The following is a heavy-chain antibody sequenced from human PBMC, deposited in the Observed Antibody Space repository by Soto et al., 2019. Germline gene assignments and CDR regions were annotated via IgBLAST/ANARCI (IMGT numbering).Heavy chain of an antibody. CDR1: GFTFSNW. CDR2: IKQDGSEK. Sequence: ELQLVESGGGLVQPGGSLRLSCAASGFTFSNWMCWVRQAPGKGLEWVANIKQDGSEKYYVDSVKGRFTISRDNAKNSLYLQMNSLRAEDTAVYYCARVSSSYNYYYYYYMDVWGKGTTVTVSS. CDR3: ARVSSSYNYYYYYYMDV. J-gene: IGHJ6*03. V-gene: IGHV3-7*01. D-gene: IGHD6-6*01.